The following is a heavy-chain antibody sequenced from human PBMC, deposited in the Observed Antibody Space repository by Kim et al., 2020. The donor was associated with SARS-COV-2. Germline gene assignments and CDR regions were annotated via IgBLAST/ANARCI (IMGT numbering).Heavy chain of an antibody. CDR1: GYTFTGYY. Sequence: ASVKVSCKASGYTFTGYYMHWVRQAPGQGLEWMGWINPNSGGTNYAQKFQGRVTMTRDTSISTAYMELSRLRSDDTAVYYCASLSRVFGVVIIESGNDYWGQGTLVTVSS. D-gene: IGHD3-3*01. J-gene: IGHJ4*02. CDR2: INPNSGGT. CDR3: ASLSRVFGVVIIESGNDY. V-gene: IGHV1-2*02.